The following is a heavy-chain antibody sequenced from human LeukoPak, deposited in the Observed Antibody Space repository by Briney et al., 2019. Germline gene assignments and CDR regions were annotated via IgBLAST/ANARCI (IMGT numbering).Heavy chain of an antibody. D-gene: IGHD3-22*01. V-gene: IGHV5-51*01. Sequence: GESLKISCKGSGYSFSDYWIGWVRQMPGKDLEWMGIIYPGDSDIRYSPSFQGQVTISADKSSSTAFLQWSSLKASDTAFYYQAKDGIRDDNSGYYFAYWGQGTLVTVSS. J-gene: IGHJ4*02. CDR1: GYSFSDYW. CDR2: IYPGDSDI. CDR3: AKDGIRDDNSGYYFAY.